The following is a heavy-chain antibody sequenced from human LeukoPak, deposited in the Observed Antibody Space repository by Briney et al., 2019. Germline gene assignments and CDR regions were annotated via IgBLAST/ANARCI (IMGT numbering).Heavy chain of an antibody. Sequence: GGSLRLSCADSGFTFTTYAMNWVRQAPGKGLEWVANIKEDGTEKYYVDSVKGRFTISRDNAKNSLYLHMNILRAEDTAVYFCARDLVPYCSNFDFWGQGTLVTVSS. CDR1: GFTFTTYA. V-gene: IGHV3-7*04. CDR3: ARDLVPYCSNFDF. J-gene: IGHJ4*02. D-gene: IGHD6-13*01. CDR2: IKEDGTEK.